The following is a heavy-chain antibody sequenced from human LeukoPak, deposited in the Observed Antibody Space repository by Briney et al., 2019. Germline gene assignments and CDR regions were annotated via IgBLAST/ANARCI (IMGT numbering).Heavy chain of an antibody. CDR2: ISGGAGVT. J-gene: IGHJ4*02. D-gene: IGHD3-16*01. Sequence: GGSLRLSCVGSGFNFSSFVMNWVRQAPGKGLEWISAISGGAGVTYYADSVKGRFTISRDNSKNSFFLDMNSLRADDTALYYCAKDGTFGDLDHWGQGALVAVSS. CDR1: GFNFSSFV. V-gene: IGHV3-23*01. CDR3: AKDGTFGDLDH.